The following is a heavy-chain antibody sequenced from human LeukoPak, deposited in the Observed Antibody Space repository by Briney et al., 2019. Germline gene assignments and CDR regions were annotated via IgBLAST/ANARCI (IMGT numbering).Heavy chain of an antibody. CDR2: IKQDGSEK. Sequence: PGGSLRLSCAASGFTVSSNYMSWVRQAPGKGLEWVANIKQDGSEKYYVDSVKGRFTISRDNAKNSLYLQMNSLRAEDTAVYYCARDRAIYSSGWSFPSQSGDYWGQGTLVTVSS. V-gene: IGHV3-7*01. CDR1: GFTVSSNY. CDR3: ARDRAIYSSGWSFPSQSGDY. J-gene: IGHJ4*02. D-gene: IGHD6-19*01.